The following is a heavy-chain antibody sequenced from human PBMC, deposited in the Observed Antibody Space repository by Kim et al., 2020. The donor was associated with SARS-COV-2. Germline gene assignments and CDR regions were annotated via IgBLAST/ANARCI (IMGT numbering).Heavy chain of an antibody. CDR2: INAGKGNT. Sequence: ASVKVSCKASGYTFTSYALHWVRQAPGQRLEWMGWINAGKGNTQYSQKFQGRVTINRDTSASTAYMELSSLRSEDTAVYYCARDGSLRIFGVAIDYYYGMDVWGQGTTVTVSS. CDR1: GYTFTSYA. J-gene: IGHJ6*02. CDR3: ARDGSLRIFGVAIDYYYGMDV. V-gene: IGHV1-3*01. D-gene: IGHD3-3*01.